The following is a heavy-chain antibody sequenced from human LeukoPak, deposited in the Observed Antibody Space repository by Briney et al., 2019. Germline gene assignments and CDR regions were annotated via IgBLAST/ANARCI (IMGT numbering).Heavy chain of an antibody. D-gene: IGHD4-17*01. V-gene: IGHV1-2*02. CDR1: GYTFTGYY. Sequence: GASVKVSCKASGYTFTGYYMHWVRQAPGQGLEWMGWINPNSGGTNYAQKFQGRVTMTRDTSISTAYMELSRLRSDDTAVYYCARERYGDYDGAIGDYWGQGTLVTVSS. CDR2: INPNSGGT. CDR3: ARERYGDYDGAIGDY. J-gene: IGHJ4*02.